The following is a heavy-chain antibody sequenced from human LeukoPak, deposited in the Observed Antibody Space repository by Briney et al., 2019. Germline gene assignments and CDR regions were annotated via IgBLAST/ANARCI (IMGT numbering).Heavy chain of an antibody. Sequence: ASVKVSCKASGYTFTSYGISWVRQAPGQGLEWMGWISAYNGNTNYAQKLQGRVTMTTDTSTSTAYMELRSLRSDDTAVYYCARGESVVVPAAISADYWGQGPLVPVSS. J-gene: IGHJ4*02. CDR1: GYTFTSYG. CDR2: ISAYNGNT. V-gene: IGHV1-18*01. D-gene: IGHD2-2*01. CDR3: ARGESVVVPAAISADY.